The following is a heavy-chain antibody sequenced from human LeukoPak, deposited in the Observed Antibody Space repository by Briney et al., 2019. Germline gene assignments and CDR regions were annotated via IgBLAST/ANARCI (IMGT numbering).Heavy chain of an antibody. Sequence: GGSLRPSCAASGFTFSNYAMSWVRRTPGKGLEWVSSIGGSGTTYYADSVKGRLTISRDNSKNTLYLQMNSLRAEDTAVYYCAKGRIQNAFDIWGQGTMVTVSS. J-gene: IGHJ3*02. CDR2: IGGSGTT. CDR1: GFTFSNYA. V-gene: IGHV3-23*01. CDR3: AKGRIQNAFDI.